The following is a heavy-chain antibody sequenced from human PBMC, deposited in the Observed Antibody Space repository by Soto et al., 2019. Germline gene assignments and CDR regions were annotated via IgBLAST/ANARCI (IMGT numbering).Heavy chain of an antibody. CDR1: GFTFSSYG. D-gene: IGHD2-15*01. CDR2: ISYDGSNK. J-gene: IGHJ4*02. Sequence: GGSLRLSCAASGFTFSSYGMHWVRQAPGKGLEWVAVISYDGSNKYYADSVKGRFTISRDNSKNTLYLQMNSLRAEDTAVYYCAKDRWYTNDYYFDYWGQGTLVTVSS. CDR3: AKDRWYTNDYYFDY. V-gene: IGHV3-30*18.